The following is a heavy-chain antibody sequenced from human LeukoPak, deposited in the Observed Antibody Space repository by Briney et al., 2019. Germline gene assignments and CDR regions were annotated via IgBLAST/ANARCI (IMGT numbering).Heavy chain of an antibody. J-gene: IGHJ4*02. CDR1: GFTFSSYA. CDR3: AKDGKGRITMVRGVINPAYDY. CDR2: ISGSGGST. V-gene: IGHV3-23*01. Sequence: GGSLRLSCAASGFTFSSYAMSWVRQAPGKGLEWVSAISGSGGSTYYADSVKGRLTISRDNSKNTLYLQMNSLRAEDTAVYYCAKDGKGRITMVRGVINPAYDYWGQGTLVTVSS. D-gene: IGHD3-10*01.